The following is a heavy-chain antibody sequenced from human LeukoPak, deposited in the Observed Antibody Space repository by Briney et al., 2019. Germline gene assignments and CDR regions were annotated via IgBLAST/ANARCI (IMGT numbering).Heavy chain of an antibody. J-gene: IGHJ4*02. CDR3: ARPPED. CDR1: GFTFSSFG. CDR2: IWYDGSKK. Sequence: GGSLRLSCAASGFTFSSFGMHWVRQAPGKGLEWVAVIWYDGSKKNYADSVRGRFTISRDNSKNTLYLQMNSLRAEDTGVYYCARPPEDWGQGTLVTVSP. V-gene: IGHV3-33*01.